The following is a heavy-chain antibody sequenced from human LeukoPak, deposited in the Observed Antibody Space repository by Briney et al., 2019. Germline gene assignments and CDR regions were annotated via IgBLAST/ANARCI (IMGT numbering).Heavy chain of an antibody. J-gene: IGHJ6*02. Sequence: KPAETLSLTCTVSGGSISSFYWSWIRQPPGKGREGIGYIYYSGSTNYNPSLKSQVTISVGTSKNPSSLTLSSVTAADTAVYYCARSRDIVVVPAAIDYYYGMDVWGQGTTVTVSS. V-gene: IGHV4-59*08. CDR1: GGSISSFY. CDR2: IYYSGST. D-gene: IGHD2-2*01. CDR3: ARSRDIVVVPAAIDYYYGMDV.